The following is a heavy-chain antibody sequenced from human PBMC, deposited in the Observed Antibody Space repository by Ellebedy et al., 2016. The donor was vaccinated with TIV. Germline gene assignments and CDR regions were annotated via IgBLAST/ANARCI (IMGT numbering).Heavy chain of an antibody. CDR1: GYTLRTYS. CDR3: VRDMVQGMVARYLWFDY. CDR2: ISGYTGDT. D-gene: IGHD3-10*01. J-gene: IGHJ4*02. V-gene: IGHV1-18*01. Sequence: ASVKVSCKASGYTLRTYSMSWVRQTPGQGPEWMGWISGYTGDTKYAQKFQGRVTMTTDTSTNTAYMELRSLRSDDTAVYYCVRDMVQGMVARYLWFDYWGQGTLVTVSS.